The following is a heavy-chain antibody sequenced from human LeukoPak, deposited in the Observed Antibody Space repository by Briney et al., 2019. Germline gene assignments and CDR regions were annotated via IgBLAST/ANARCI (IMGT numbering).Heavy chain of an antibody. Sequence: SGPALVKPTQALILTCTFSGFSLSTSGMRVSWIRQPPGKALEWLARIDWDDDKFYSTSLKTRLTISKDTSKNQVVLTMTNMDPVDTATYYCARIQSSGWYYFDYWGQGTLVTVSS. CDR1: GFSLSTSGMR. V-gene: IGHV2-70*04. J-gene: IGHJ4*02. D-gene: IGHD6-19*01. CDR2: IDWDDDK. CDR3: ARIQSSGWYYFDY.